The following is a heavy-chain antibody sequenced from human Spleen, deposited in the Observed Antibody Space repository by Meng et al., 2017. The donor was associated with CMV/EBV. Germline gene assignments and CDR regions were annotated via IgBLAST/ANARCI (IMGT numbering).Heavy chain of an antibody. V-gene: IGHV3-30*02. J-gene: IGHJ4*02. Sequence: GESLKISCAASGFTFSSYAMHWVRQAPGKGLEWVAFIQYDGNNKYYSDSVKGRFTISRDNSEDTLYLQMNNLRVDDTAVYYCAKDLRGYCSITSCYVIDFWGQGTLVTVSS. D-gene: IGHD2-2*01. CDR1: GFTFSSYA. CDR3: AKDLRGYCSITSCYVIDF. CDR2: IQYDGNNK.